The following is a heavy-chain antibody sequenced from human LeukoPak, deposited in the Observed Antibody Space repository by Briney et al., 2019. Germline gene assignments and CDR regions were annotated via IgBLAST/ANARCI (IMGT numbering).Heavy chain of an antibody. V-gene: IGHV4-39*07. D-gene: IGHD2/OR15-2a*01. CDR3: ARAPDYFYYFDY. CDR2: IYYSGST. J-gene: IGHJ4*02. Sequence: PSETLSLTCTVSGGSISSGNYYWGWIRQPPGKGLEWIGSIYYSGSTYYNPSLKSRVFISLDTSKNQFSLKLSSVTAADTAVYYCARAPDYFYYFDYWGQGTLVTVSS. CDR1: GGSISSGNYY.